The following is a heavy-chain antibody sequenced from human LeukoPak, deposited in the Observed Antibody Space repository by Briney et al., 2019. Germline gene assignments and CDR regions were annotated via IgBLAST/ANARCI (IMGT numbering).Heavy chain of an antibody. J-gene: IGHJ4*02. V-gene: IGHV4-30-2*01. CDR3: ARASTYYYGSGSYYFDY. D-gene: IGHD3-10*01. Sequence: SQTLSLTCAVSGGSISSGGYSWSWIRQPPGKGLEWIGYIYHSGSTYYNPSLKSRVTISVDRSKNQFSLKLSSVTAADTAVYYCARASTYYYGSGSYYFDYWGQGTLVTVS. CDR2: IYHSGST. CDR1: GGSISSGGYS.